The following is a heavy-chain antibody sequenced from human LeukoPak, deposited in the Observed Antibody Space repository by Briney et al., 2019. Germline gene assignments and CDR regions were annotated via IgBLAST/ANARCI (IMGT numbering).Heavy chain of an antibody. D-gene: IGHD2-2*01. CDR1: GFTFSSYW. Sequence: GGSLRLSCAASGFTFSSYWMSWVCQAPGKGLEWVANIKQDGSEKYYVDSVKGRFTISRDNAKNSLYLQMNSLRAEDTAVYYCARAATIGYCSSTSCPRNYYYYYMDVWGKGTTVTVSS. CDR3: ARAATIGYCSSTSCPRNYYYYYMDV. V-gene: IGHV3-7*01. CDR2: IKQDGSEK. J-gene: IGHJ6*03.